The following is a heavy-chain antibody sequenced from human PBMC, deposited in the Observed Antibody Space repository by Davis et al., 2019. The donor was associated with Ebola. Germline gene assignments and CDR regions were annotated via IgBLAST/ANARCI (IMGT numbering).Heavy chain of an antibody. CDR1: GFTFSSYA. V-gene: IGHV3-30*04. J-gene: IGHJ4*02. D-gene: IGHD3-16*02. Sequence: PGGSLRLSCAASGFTFSSYAMHWVRQAPGKGLEWVAVISYDGSNKYYADSVKGRFTISRDNSKNTLYLQMNSLRAEDTAVYYCARGYDYVWGSYRPVSLFDYWGQGTLVTVSS. CDR3: ARGYDYVWGSYRPVSLFDY. CDR2: ISYDGSNK.